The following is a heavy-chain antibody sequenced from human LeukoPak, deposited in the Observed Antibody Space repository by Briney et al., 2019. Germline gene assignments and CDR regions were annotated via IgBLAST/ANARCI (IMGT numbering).Heavy chain of an antibody. D-gene: IGHD3-16*01. CDR2: IYTSGST. CDR3: ASGGFTDPHYYYYYYMDV. V-gene: IGHV4-61*02. Sequence: SETLSLTCTVSGGSISSGSYYWSWIRQPAGKVLEWIGRIYTSGSTNYNPSLKSRVTISVDTSKNQFSLKLSSVTAADTAVYYCASGGFTDPHYYYYYYMDVWGKGTTVTISS. J-gene: IGHJ6*03. CDR1: GGSISSGSYY.